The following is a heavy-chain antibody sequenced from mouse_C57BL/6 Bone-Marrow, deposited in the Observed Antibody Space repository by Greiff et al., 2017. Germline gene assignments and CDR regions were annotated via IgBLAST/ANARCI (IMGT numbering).Heavy chain of an antibody. D-gene: IGHD1-1*01. J-gene: IGHJ3*01. CDR3: ARPPGSSYSWFAY. CDR2: ISSGSSTI. V-gene: IGHV5-17*01. CDR1: GFTFSDYG. Sequence: DVMLVESGGGLVKPGGSLKLSCAASGFTFSDYGMHWVRQAPEKGLEWVAYISSGSSTIYYADTVKGRFTISRDNAKNTLFLQMTSLRSEDTAMYYCARPPGSSYSWFAYWGQGTLVTVSA.